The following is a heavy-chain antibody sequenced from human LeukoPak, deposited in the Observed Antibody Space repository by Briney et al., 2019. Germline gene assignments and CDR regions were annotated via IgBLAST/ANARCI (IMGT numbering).Heavy chain of an antibody. CDR1: GFTFSSYA. Sequence: GGSLRLSCAASGFTFSSYAMSWVRQAPGKGLEWVSAISGSGGSTYYADSVKGRFTISRDNAKNSLYLQMNSLRAEDTAVYYCARDYYDSSGYSNDAFDIWGQGTMVTVSS. D-gene: IGHD3-22*01. CDR3: ARDYYDSSGYSNDAFDI. CDR2: ISGSGGST. V-gene: IGHV3-23*01. J-gene: IGHJ3*02.